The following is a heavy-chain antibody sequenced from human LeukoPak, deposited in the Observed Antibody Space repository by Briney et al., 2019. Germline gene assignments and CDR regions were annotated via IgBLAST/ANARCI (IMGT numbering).Heavy chain of an antibody. J-gene: IGHJ6*02. Sequence: GGSLRLSCAASGFTSSNAWMSWVRQAPGKGLEWVGRIKSKTDGGTTDYAAPVKGRFTISRDDSKNTLYLQMNSLKTEDTAVYYCTTDLYTANGAYYYYYGMDVWGQGTTVTASS. CDR3: TTDLYTANGAYYYYYGMDV. CDR2: IKSKTDGGTT. CDR1: GFTSSNAW. D-gene: IGHD5-18*01. V-gene: IGHV3-15*01.